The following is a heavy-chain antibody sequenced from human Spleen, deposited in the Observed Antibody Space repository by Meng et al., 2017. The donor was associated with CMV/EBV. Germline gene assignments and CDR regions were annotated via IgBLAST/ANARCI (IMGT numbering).Heavy chain of an antibody. CDR1: GFTFGDYA. V-gene: IGHV3-43D*03. J-gene: IGHJ6*02. CDR3: AKDADPTICSSTSCYNWYYYGMDV. D-gene: IGHD2-2*02. CDR2: ISWDGGST. Sequence: GGSLRLSCAASGFTFGDYAMHWVRQAPGKGLEWVSLISWDGGSTYYADSVKGRFSISRDNSKNSLYLQMNSLRAEDTALYYCAKDADPTICSSTSCYNWYYYGMDVWGQGTTVTVSS.